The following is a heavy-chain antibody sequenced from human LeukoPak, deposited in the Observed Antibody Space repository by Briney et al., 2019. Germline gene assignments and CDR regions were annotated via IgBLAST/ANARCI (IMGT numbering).Heavy chain of an antibody. J-gene: IGHJ5*02. V-gene: IGHV1-2*02. Sequence: ASVKVSCKASGYTFTGYYMHWVRQAPGQGLEWMGWINPNSGGTNYAQKFQGRVTMTRDTSISTAYMELSRLRSDDTAVYYCAGDGFRFGELVRCWFDPWGQGTLVTVSS. CDR3: AGDGFRFGELVRCWFDP. CDR2: INPNSGGT. D-gene: IGHD3-10*01. CDR1: GYTFTGYY.